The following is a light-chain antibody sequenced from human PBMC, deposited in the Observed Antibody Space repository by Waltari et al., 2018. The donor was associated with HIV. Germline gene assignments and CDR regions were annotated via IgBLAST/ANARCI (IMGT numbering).Light chain of an antibody. J-gene: IGLJ2*01. CDR3: SSRDSSNRPLL. CDR1: SLRNKY. Sequence: SSALTQDPTVSVALGQTVKITCQGYSLRNKYASWYQASPGQAPVLGIFSKNSRPSWFPYRFSGSTSGDTASLTIIWVHAEDEAAYFCSSRDSSNRPLLFGGGTKLTVL. CDR2: SKN. V-gene: IGLV3-19*01.